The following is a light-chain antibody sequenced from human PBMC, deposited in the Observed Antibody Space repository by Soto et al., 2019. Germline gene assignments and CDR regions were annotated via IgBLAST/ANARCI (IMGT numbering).Light chain of an antibody. V-gene: IGKV2-28*01. CDR3: MQALQSLT. J-gene: IGKJ5*01. Sequence: DIAMTQSQLSLPVTPGEPASISCRSGRSLLYNNTYNYLDWYVQKPGQSPQLLIYVASNRAPGVPDRYSGSGSGTDFTLKINRVEAEDVGTYYCMQALQSLTFGQGTRLEI. CDR2: VAS. CDR1: RSLLYNNTYNY.